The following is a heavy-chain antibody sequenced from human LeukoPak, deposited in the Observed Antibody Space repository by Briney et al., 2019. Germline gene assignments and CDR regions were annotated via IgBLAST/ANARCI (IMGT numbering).Heavy chain of an antibody. V-gene: IGHV1-2*04. J-gene: IGHJ5*02. CDR1: GYTFTGYY. CDR3: ARAPVNQVVGNWFHP. Sequence: ASVKVSCKAPGYTFTGYYRHWVRQAPGQGLEWMGWINPNSGGTNYAQKFQGWVTMTRDTSISTAYMELSRLRSDDTAVYYCARAPVNQVVGNWFHPWGQGTLVTVSS. CDR2: INPNSGGT. D-gene: IGHD2-15*01.